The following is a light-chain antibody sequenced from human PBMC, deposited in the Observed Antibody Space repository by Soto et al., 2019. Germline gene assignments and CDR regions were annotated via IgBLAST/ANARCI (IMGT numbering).Light chain of an antibody. CDR2: DVS. Sequence: QSALTQPRSVSGSPGQSVTISCTGTSSDVGGYNYVSWYQQHPGTAPKVMIYDVSERPSGVPDRFSGSKSGNTASLTISGLQAEDEADYYCCSYAGSPRYVFGTGTKVTV. V-gene: IGLV2-11*01. CDR1: SSDVGGYNY. J-gene: IGLJ1*01. CDR3: CSYAGSPRYV.